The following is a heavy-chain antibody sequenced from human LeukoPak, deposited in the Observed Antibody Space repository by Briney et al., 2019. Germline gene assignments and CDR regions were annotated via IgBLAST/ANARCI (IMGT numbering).Heavy chain of an antibody. CDR1: GGSFSGYY. J-gene: IGHJ4*02. D-gene: IGHD4-17*01. CDR3: ARDSDGDYVLRRPFDY. Sequence: PSETLSLTCAVYGGSFSGYYWTWIRQPPGKGLEWIGEINHRGSTNYNPSLKSRAPISVDTSKNQISLKLNSVTAADTAVYYCARDSDGDYVLRRPFDYWGQGTLVTVSS. CDR2: INHRGST. V-gene: IGHV4-34*01.